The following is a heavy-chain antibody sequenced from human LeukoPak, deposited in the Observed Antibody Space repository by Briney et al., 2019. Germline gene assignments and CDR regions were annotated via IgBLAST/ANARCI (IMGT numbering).Heavy chain of an antibody. CDR1: GFTFSSYE. V-gene: IGHV3-48*03. CDR2: ISSIGSTI. D-gene: IGHD1-26*01. J-gene: IGHJ6*02. Sequence: GGSLRLSCAASGFTFSSYEMNWVRQAPGKGLERVSYISSIGSTIYYADSVKGRFTISRDNAKNSLYLQMNSLRDEDTAVYYCARDFVWERRYYYGMDVWGQGTTVTVSS. CDR3: ARDFVWERRYYYGMDV.